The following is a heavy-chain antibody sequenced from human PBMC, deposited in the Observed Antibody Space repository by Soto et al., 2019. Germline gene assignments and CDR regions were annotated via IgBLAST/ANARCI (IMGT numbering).Heavy chain of an antibody. D-gene: IGHD4-17*01. V-gene: IGHV4-34*01. CDR2: INHSGRA. CDR1: GGSFSGYA. CDR3: ARGYGYFRQ. Sequence: QVLLQQGSAGLLKPSETLSLTCTVSGGSFSGYACNWIRQSQGKGLEWIGEINHSGRANYNTSLKTPVTISVDASKTQFSLNVTSVTAADTAIYYCARGYGYFRQWGQGALVAVSS. J-gene: IGHJ1*01.